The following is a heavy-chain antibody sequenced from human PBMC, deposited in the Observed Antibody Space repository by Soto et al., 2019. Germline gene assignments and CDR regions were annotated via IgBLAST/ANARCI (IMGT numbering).Heavy chain of an antibody. CDR3: AKLAYYHYAMDV. J-gene: IGHJ6*02. CDR2: ISPKSGDT. Sequence: ASVKVSCKASGYTFTDYYLHWVRQAPGQGLEWMGWISPKSGDTKYAQNFQGRVTMTRDTSIRATYMELSSLTSDDTAVYYCAKLAYYHYAMDVWGQGTRVTVSS. CDR1: GYTFTDYY. V-gene: IGHV1-2*02.